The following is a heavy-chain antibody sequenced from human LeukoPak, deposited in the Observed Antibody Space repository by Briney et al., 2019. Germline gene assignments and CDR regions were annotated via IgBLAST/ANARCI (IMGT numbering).Heavy chain of an antibody. D-gene: IGHD5-12*01. CDR1: GGSFSGYY. CDR2: INHSGST. V-gene: IGHV4-34*01. Sequence: PSETLSLTCAVYGGSFSGYYWSWIRQPPGKGLEWIGEINHSGSTNYNPSLKSRVTISVDTSKNQFSLKLSSVTAADTAVYYCARYQYRIVATKGVGGFDYWGQGTLVTVSS. J-gene: IGHJ4*02. CDR3: ARYQYRIVATKGVGGFDY.